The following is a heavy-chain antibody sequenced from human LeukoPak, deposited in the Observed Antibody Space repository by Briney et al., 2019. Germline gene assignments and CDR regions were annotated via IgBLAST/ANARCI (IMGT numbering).Heavy chain of an antibody. V-gene: IGHV3-7*01. CDR1: GLTFRSDG. CDR3: ATTFPYCSSGTCTL. J-gene: IGHJ4*02. D-gene: IGHD2-15*01. Sequence: VGSLRLSCAASGLTFRSDGMSWVCHAPGEGLEWGANIHPDRGTRNYVDSVRGRFTISRDNAANSLYVQMDSMRAEDTAVYYCATTFPYCSSGTCTLGGQGTLVTVSS. CDR2: IHPDRGTR.